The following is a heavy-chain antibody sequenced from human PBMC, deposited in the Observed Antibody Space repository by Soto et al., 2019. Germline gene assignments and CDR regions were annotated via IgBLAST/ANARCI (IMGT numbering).Heavy chain of an antibody. Sequence: GGSLRLSCAASGFTFSSYNRNWVRQDPGKGLEWVSSISSSSSYIYYADSVKGRFTISRDNAKNSLYLQMNSLRAEDTAVYYCARVVDYYDPYYYYGMDVWGQGTTVTVSS. CDR3: ARVVDYYDPYYYYGMDV. CDR1: GFTFSSYN. CDR2: ISSSSSYI. D-gene: IGHD3-22*01. J-gene: IGHJ6*02. V-gene: IGHV3-21*01.